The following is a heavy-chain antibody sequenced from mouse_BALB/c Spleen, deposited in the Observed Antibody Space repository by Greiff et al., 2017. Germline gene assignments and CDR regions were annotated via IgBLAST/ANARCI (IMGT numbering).Heavy chain of an antibody. J-gene: IGHJ3*01. CDR1: GYTFTDYN. Sequence: EVQLQQSGPELVKPGASVKISCKASGYTFTDYNMHWVKQSHGKSLEWIGYIYPYNGGTGYNQKFKSKATLTVDNSSSTAYMELRSLTSEDSAVYYCARGNYRFAYWGQGTLVTVSA. D-gene: IGHD2-12*01. CDR3: ARGNYRFAY. V-gene: IGHV1S29*02. CDR2: IYPYNGGT.